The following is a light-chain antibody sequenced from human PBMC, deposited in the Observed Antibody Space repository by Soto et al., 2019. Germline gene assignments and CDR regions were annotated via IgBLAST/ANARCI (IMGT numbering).Light chain of an antibody. Sequence: QSVLTQPPSASGTPGQRVTISCSGSSSNIGSGFVYWYQHLPGTAPKLLISTNNERPSGVPDRFSGSKSGTSASLAISGLRSEDEADYYCAACDDSLSGHVFGSGTKLTVL. V-gene: IGLV1-47*02. CDR2: TNN. J-gene: IGLJ1*01. CDR3: AACDDSLSGHV. CDR1: SSNIGSGF.